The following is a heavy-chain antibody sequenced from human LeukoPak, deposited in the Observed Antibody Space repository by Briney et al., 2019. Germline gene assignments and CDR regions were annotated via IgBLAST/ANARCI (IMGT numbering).Heavy chain of an antibody. Sequence: GGSLRLSCAASGFTFSSYGMHWVRQAPGKGLEWVAFMRYDGSNKYYADSVKGRFTISRDNSKNTLYLQMNSLRAEDTAVYYCAKEFAFMGYSYGFDYWGQGTLVTVSS. CDR2: MRYDGSNK. J-gene: IGHJ4*02. CDR3: AKEFAFMGYSYGFDY. D-gene: IGHD5-18*01. CDR1: GFTFSSYG. V-gene: IGHV3-30*02.